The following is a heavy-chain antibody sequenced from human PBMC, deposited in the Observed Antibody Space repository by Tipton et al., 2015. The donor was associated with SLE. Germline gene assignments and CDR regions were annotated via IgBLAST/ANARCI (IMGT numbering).Heavy chain of an antibody. Sequence: TLSLTCTVSGGAISSYYWSWIRQAPGKGLEWIGYIYNSGTTNYNPSLKSRVTISVDTSKKQFSLRLGSVTAADTAVYNCARVRDGSWFYFDYWGQGTLVTVSS. CDR3: ARVRDGSWFYFDY. CDR2: IYNSGTT. J-gene: IGHJ4*02. CDR1: GGAISSYY. V-gene: IGHV4-59*01. D-gene: IGHD6-13*01.